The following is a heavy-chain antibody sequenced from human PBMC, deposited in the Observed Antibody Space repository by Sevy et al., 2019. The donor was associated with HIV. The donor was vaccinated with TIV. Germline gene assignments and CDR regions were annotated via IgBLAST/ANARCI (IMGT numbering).Heavy chain of an antibody. J-gene: IGHJ5*02. Sequence: SETLSLTCTVSGGSVSSGSYYWSWIRQPPGKGLEWIGYIYYSGSTNYHPSLKSRVTISVDTSKNQFSLKLSSVTAADTAVYYCARDNLDYYGSGSFDPWGQGTLVTVSS. CDR3: ARDNLDYYGSGSFDP. D-gene: IGHD3-10*01. CDR1: GGSVSSGSYY. CDR2: IYYSGST. V-gene: IGHV4-61*01.